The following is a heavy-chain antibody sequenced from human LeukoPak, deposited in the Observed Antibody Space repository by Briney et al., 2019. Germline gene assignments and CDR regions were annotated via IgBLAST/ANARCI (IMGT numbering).Heavy chain of an antibody. CDR1: GFTFSSHS. D-gene: IGHD5-18*01. Sequence: GWSLRLSCAATGFTFSSHSMNWVRQAPGKGLEWVSSISSSSSYIYYADSVRGRFTISRDNAKNSLYLQMNSPRAEDTAVYYCARDSLKDTAMVTPFVYWGPGTLVTVSS. CDR3: ARDSLKDTAMVTPFVY. J-gene: IGHJ4*02. CDR2: ISSSSSYI. V-gene: IGHV3-21*01.